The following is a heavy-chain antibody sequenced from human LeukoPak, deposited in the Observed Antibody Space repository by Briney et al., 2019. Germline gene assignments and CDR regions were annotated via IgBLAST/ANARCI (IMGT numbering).Heavy chain of an antibody. CDR2: IWNDGTNR. CDR3: AKDAQRGFDYSNSLEY. J-gene: IGHJ4*02. D-gene: IGHD4-11*01. V-gene: IGHV3-33*06. Sequence: PGRSLRLSCAASGLTFSHYGMHWVRQAPGKGLEWVAVIWNDGTNRYYGDSVKGRFTISRDDSKNTVYLQMNGLRAGDTAVYYCAKDAQRGFDYSNSLEYWGQGTLVTVSS. CDR1: GLTFSHYG.